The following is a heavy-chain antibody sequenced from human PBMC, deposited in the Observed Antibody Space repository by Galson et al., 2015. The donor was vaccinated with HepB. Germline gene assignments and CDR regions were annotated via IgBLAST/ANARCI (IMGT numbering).Heavy chain of an antibody. CDR3: ARARRGAAAGNFDY. Sequence: ETLSLTCTVSGGSISSYYWSWIRQPPGKGLEWIGYIYYSGSTNYNPSLKSRVTISVDTSKNQFSLKLSSVTAADTAVYYCARARRGAAAGNFDYWGQGTLVTVSS. V-gene: IGHV4-59*01. D-gene: IGHD6-13*01. J-gene: IGHJ4*02. CDR2: IYYSGST. CDR1: GGSISSYY.